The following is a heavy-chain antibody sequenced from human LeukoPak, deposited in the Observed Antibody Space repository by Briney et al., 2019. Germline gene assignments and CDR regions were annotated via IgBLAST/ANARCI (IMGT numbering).Heavy chain of an antibody. Sequence: GGSLRLSCAASGFTFSSHLMHWVRQAPGKGLVWVSRISSDGTYTNYADSVGGRFTISRDNAKNTLYLQMNSLRAEDTAVYYCARGSVGGGNYFDYWGQGTLVTVSS. J-gene: IGHJ4*02. V-gene: IGHV3-74*01. D-gene: IGHD3-16*01. CDR3: ARGSVGGGNYFDY. CDR1: GFTFSSHL. CDR2: ISSDGTYT.